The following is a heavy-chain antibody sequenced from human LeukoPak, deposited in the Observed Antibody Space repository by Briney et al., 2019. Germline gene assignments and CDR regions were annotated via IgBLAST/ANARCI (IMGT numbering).Heavy chain of an antibody. D-gene: IGHD3-22*01. CDR2: INPNSGGT. J-gene: IGHJ4*02. Sequence: ASVKVSCKASGYTFTGYYMHWVRQAPGQGLEWMGWINPNSGGTNYAQKFQGRVTMTRDTSISTAYMELSRLRSDDTAVYSCAPYYYDSSGYYYWVYWGQGTLVTVSS. V-gene: IGHV1-2*02. CDR3: APYYYDSSGYYYWVY. CDR1: GYTFTGYY.